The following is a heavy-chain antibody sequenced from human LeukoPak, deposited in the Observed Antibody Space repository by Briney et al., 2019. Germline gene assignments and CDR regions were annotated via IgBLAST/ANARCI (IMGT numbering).Heavy chain of an antibody. CDR2: ISGLSTHI. J-gene: IGHJ4*02. CDR1: GFTFSDYD. D-gene: IGHD3-16*01. Sequence: GGSLRLSCSASGFTFSDYDMNWVRQAPGKGLEWVSSISGLSTHIYYGDSVKGRFSISRDNAKNSVYLQMNSLGDEDTAIYYCGRAFPPLRTSSAGDLWGQGILVTVSS. V-gene: IGHV3-69-1*02. CDR3: GRAFPPLRTSSAGDL.